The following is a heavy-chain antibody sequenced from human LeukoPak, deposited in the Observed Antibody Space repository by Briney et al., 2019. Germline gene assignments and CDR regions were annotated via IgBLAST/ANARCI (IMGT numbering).Heavy chain of an antibody. V-gene: IGHV3-48*03. Sequence: PGGSLRLSCAASGFTFSSCEMNWVRQAPGKGLEWVSYISSSGSTIYYADSVKGRFTISRDNAKNSLYLQMNSLRAEDTAVYYCARDQGRRGVDYFDYWGQGTLVTVSS. CDR3: ARDQGRRGVDYFDY. J-gene: IGHJ4*02. D-gene: IGHD1-1*01. CDR1: GFTFSSCE. CDR2: ISSSGSTI.